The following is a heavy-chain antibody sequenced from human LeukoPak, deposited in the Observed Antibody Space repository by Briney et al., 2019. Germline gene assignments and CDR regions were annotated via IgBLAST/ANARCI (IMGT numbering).Heavy chain of an antibody. Sequence: GGSLRLSCAASGFTFSNYAMSWVRQAPGKGLEWVSDVSFSGDTTYYADSVKGRFTISRDNSKNTLYLQMYSLRHDDTAIYYCAKDLRTRTMGNFDYWGQGTLVTVSS. V-gene: IGHV3-23*01. J-gene: IGHJ4*02. CDR1: GFTFSNYA. CDR2: VSFSGDTT. CDR3: AKDLRTRTMGNFDY. D-gene: IGHD1-1*01.